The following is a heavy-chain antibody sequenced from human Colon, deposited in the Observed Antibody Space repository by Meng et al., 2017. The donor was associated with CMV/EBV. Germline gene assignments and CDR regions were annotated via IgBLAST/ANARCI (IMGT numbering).Heavy chain of an antibody. J-gene: IGHJ6*02. CDR2: ISSSGSTI. D-gene: IGHD2-21*01. V-gene: IGHV3-48*03. CDR1: GFSFGSYE. Sequence: GESLKISCAASGFSFGSYEMNWARQAPGKGLEWVSYISSSGSTIHYADSVKGRFTISRDNVKNSLYLHMNSLRAEDTAVYYCATVVRFPVGGHYYYHGMDVWGQGTTVTVSS. CDR3: ATVVRFPVGGHYYYHGMDV.